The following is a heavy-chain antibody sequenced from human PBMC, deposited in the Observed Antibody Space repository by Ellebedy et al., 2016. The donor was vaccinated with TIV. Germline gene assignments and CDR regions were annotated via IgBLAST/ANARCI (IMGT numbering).Heavy chain of an antibody. CDR1: GFTFSSYW. CDR2: ISWNSGSI. V-gene: IGHV3-9*01. CDR3: AKAEGLGNGYYDAFDI. J-gene: IGHJ3*02. D-gene: IGHD3-22*01. Sequence: GGSLRLSCAASGFTFSSYWMHWVRQAPGKGLEWVSGISWNSGSIGYADSVKGRFTISRDNAKNSLYLQMNSLRAEDTALYYCAKAEGLGNGYYDAFDIWGQGTMVTVSS.